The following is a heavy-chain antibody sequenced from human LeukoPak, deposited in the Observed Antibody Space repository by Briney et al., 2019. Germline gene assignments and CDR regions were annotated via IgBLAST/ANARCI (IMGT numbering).Heavy chain of an antibody. CDR2: IIPIFGTA. CDR1: GGTFSSYA. Sequence: SVKVSCKASGGTFSSYAISWVRQAPGQGLEWMGGIIPIFGTANYAQKFQGRVTITTDESTSTAYMELSSLRSEDTAVYYCARTPNYYDSSGYYYWGQGTLITVSS. J-gene: IGHJ4*02. V-gene: IGHV1-69*05. CDR3: ARTPNYYDSSGYYY. D-gene: IGHD3-22*01.